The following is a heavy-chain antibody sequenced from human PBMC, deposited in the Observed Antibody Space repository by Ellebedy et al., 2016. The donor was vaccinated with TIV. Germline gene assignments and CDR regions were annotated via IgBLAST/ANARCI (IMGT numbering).Heavy chain of an antibody. CDR1: GDSISHYY. CDR3: ARAWGFKLNYFYYGMDV. Sequence: GSLRLXCTVSGDSISHYYWSWIRQSPGKGLEWIGYIHYSGTTKYNPSLKSRVSISVDTSKKQFSLTLSSVTAADTAVYYCARAWGFKLNYFYYGMDVWGQGTTVTVSS. D-gene: IGHD1-7*01. V-gene: IGHV4-59*01. J-gene: IGHJ6*02. CDR2: IHYSGTT.